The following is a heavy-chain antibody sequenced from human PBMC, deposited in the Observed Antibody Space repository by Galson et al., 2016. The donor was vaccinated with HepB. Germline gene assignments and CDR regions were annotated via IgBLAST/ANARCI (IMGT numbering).Heavy chain of an antibody. J-gene: IGHJ3*02. CDR1: GFIFSSYW. Sequence: SLRLSCAASGFIFSSYWMNWVRQAPGKGLEWVADITQDGSEKYYVDSVEGRFTVSRDNAKNSLYLQMSSLRAEDTAVYYCATMFYYYGSGFDRVDTFDIWGQGTMVTVSS. CDR3: ATMFYYYGSGFDRVDTFDI. CDR2: ITQDGSEK. V-gene: IGHV3-7*01. D-gene: IGHD3-22*01.